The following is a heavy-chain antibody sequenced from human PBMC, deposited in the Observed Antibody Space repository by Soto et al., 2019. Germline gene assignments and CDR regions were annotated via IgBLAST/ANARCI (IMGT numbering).Heavy chain of an antibody. D-gene: IGHD7-27*01. CDR1: GFIVSRSH. V-gene: IGHV3-53*01. J-gene: IGHJ4*02. CDR3: VRVTGAERH. CDR2: IYDHGQI. Sequence: GGSLRLSCVVSGFIVSRSHMMWVRQAPGKGLEGVSVIYDHGQINYVDPVKGRFTIARDNSKNTIYLQMNSLKVEDTAVYYCVRVTGAERHWGQGALVTVSS.